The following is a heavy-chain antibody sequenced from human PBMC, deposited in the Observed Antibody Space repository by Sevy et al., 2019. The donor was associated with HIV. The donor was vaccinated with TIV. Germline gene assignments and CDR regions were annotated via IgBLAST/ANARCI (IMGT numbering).Heavy chain of an antibody. V-gene: IGHV3-11*01. CDR3: ARGGIAAAGTYYYYGMDV. CDR1: GFTFSDYY. J-gene: IGHJ6*02. Sequence: GGSLRLSCAASGFTFSDYYMSWIRQAPGKALEWVSYISSSGSTIYCADSVKGRFTISRDNAKNSLYLQMNSLRAEDTAVYYCARGGIAAAGTYYYYGMDVWGQGTTVTVSS. D-gene: IGHD6-13*01. CDR2: ISSSGSTI.